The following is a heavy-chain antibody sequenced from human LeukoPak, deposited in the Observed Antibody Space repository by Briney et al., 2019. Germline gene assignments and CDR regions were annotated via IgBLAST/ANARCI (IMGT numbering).Heavy chain of an antibody. J-gene: IGHJ4*02. CDR3: AKGDYDILTGYY. CDR1: GFTFSSYG. D-gene: IGHD3-9*01. Sequence: GGSLRLSCAASGFTFSSYGMHWVRQAPGKGLEWVAVISYDGSNKYYADSVKGRFTTSRDNSKNTLYLQMNSLRAEDTAVYYCAKGDYDILTGYYWGQGTLVTVSS. CDR2: ISYDGSNK. V-gene: IGHV3-30*18.